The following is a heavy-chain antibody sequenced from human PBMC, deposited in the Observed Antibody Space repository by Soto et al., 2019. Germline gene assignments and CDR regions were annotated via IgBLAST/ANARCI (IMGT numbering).Heavy chain of an antibody. D-gene: IGHD2-15*01. Sequence: QVQLQESGPGLVTPSQTLSLTCTVSGGSISSGDYYWTWIRHPPGKVLEWIGDIYDSGTTYYTPSLKTRVSISIDTSKHQFCLRLNSVAAADRAVYYCARENVLVVVATQGPFDFWGQGTLVTVSS. CDR1: GGSISSGDYY. CDR3: ARENVLVVVATQGPFDF. J-gene: IGHJ4*02. V-gene: IGHV4-30-4*01. CDR2: IYDSGTT.